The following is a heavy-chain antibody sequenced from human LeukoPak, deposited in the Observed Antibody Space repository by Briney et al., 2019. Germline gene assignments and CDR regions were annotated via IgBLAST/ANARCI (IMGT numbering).Heavy chain of an antibody. CDR1: GGSISSSSYY. J-gene: IGHJ4*02. CDR2: IDYSAIP. Sequence: SETLSLTCTVSGGSISSSSYYWGWIRQPPGNWLEWIGSIDYSAIPYYNPSLKSRVTISVDTSKNQFSLKLSPVTAADTAVYYCARLPRKHDYYGSGSYPYYFDYWGQGTLVTVSS. CDR3: ARLPRKHDYYGSGSYPYYFDY. D-gene: IGHD3-10*01. V-gene: IGHV4-39*01.